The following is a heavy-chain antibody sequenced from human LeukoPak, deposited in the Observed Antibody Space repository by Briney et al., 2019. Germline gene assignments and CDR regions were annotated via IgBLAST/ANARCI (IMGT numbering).Heavy chain of an antibody. D-gene: IGHD3-22*01. CDR2: ISSSGSTI. CDR1: GFTFSSYE. J-gene: IGHJ6*02. Sequence: GGSLRLSCAASGFTFSSYEMNWVRQAPGKGLESVPYISSSGSTIYYADSVKGRFTISRDNAKDSLYLQMNSLRAEDTAVYYCARDQRNYDSSGNYYYYGMDVWGQGTTVTVSS. V-gene: IGHV3-48*03. CDR3: ARDQRNYDSSGNYYYYGMDV.